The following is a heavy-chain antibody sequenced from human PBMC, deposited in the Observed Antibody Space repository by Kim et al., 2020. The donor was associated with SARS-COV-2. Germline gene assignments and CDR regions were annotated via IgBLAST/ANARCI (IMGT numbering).Heavy chain of an antibody. CDR3: ARDYCSGGSCYSGSNAFDI. V-gene: IGHV3-48*02. Sequence: GGSLRLSCAASGFTFSSYSMNWVRQAPGKGLEWVSYISSSSSTIYYADSVKGRFTISRDNAKNSLYLQMNSLRDEDTAVYYCARDYCSGGSCYSGSNAFDIWGQGTMVTVSS. CDR2: ISSSSSTI. D-gene: IGHD2-15*01. CDR1: GFTFSSYS. J-gene: IGHJ3*02.